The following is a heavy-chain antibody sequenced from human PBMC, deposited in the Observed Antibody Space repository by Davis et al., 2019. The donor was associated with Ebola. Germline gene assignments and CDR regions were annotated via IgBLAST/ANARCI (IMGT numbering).Heavy chain of an antibody. J-gene: IGHJ4*02. CDR1: GGSISSYY. CDR3: ARGIAAAWWD. Sequence: MPGGSLRLSCTVSGGSISSYYWSWIRQPPGKGLEWIGYIYYSGSTNYNPSLKSRVTISVDTSKNQFSLKLSSVTAADTAVYYCARGIAAAWWDWGQGTLVTVSS. V-gene: IGHV4-59*01. CDR2: IYYSGST. D-gene: IGHD6-13*01.